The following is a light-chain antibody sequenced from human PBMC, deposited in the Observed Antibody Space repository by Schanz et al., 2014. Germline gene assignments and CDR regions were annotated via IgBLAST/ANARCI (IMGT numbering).Light chain of an antibody. CDR2: DAS. V-gene: IGKV3-11*01. CDR3: QQRSNWPQDT. Sequence: ETVLTQSPATLSLSPGERAPLSCRASQSVSSDLACYQQKFGQAPRLLIYDASNRATGIPARFSGSGSGTDFTLTISSLELGDFAVYYCQQRSNWPQDTFGGGTKVEIK. CDR1: QSVSSD. J-gene: IGKJ4*01.